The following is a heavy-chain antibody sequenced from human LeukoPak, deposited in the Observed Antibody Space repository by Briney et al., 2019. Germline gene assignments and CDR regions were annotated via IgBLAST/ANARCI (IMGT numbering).Heavy chain of an antibody. V-gene: IGHV3-7*01. J-gene: IGHJ4*02. CDR1: GFTFSSFW. CDR3: ARSRSGGY. D-gene: IGHD3-10*01. CDR2: INRDGSET. Sequence: GGSLRLSCAASGFTFSSFWMSWVRQAPGKGLEWVANINRDGSETYYVDSMKGRFTISRDNAKNSLYLQMNSLRVEDTAVYYCARSRSGGYWGQGTLVTISS.